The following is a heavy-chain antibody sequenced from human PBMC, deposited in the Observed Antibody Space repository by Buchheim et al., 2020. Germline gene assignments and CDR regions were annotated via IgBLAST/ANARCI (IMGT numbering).Heavy chain of an antibody. CDR3: AREAFGLYPPFDQ. CDR2: ITSSGDYI. V-gene: IGHV3-21*02. Sequence: EVQLVESGGGLVKPGGSLGVSCSASGFTFSSYTMNWVRQAPGKGLEWVSSITSSGDYIYYADSVKGRFTISRDNAKNSLYLQMNNLRAENTAVYFCAREAFGLYPPFDQWGQGTL. D-gene: IGHD3-3*01. J-gene: IGHJ4*02. CDR1: GFTFSSYT.